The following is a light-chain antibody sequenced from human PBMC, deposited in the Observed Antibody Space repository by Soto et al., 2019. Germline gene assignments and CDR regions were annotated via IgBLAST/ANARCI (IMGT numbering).Light chain of an antibody. CDR3: QQYGSSIT. Sequence: LLLTQSPGTLSLSPGERATLSCRASQSVSSSYLAWYQQKPGQAPRLLIYGASSRATGIPDRFSGSGSGTDFTLTISRLEPEDFAVYYCQQYGSSITFGQGTRLE. J-gene: IGKJ5*01. CDR1: QSVSSSY. CDR2: GAS. V-gene: IGKV3-20*01.